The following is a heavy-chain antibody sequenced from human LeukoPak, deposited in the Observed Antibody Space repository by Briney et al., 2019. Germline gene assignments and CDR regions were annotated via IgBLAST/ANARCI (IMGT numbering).Heavy chain of an antibody. CDR2: IKQEGREK. CDR3: ARDANTYCSSTSCDRKVSWFDP. D-gene: IGHD2-2*01. V-gene: IGHV3-7*03. J-gene: IGHJ5*02. Sequence: GGSLRLSRAASGVYFSSYCMTWVGQAPGKGLEWVANIKQEGREKYYVASVKGRFTISRDNAKNSLYLQMNSLRAEDTAVYYCARDANTYCSSTSCDRKVSWFDPWGQGTLVTVSS. CDR1: GVYFSSYC.